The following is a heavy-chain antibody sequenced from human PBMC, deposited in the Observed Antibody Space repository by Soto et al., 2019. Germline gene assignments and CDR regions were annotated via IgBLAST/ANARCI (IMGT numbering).Heavy chain of an antibody. CDR2: INVGNGNT. CDR1: GYTFTDYA. CDR3: ARDLSTDYYYGMAV. V-gene: IGHV1-3*01. D-gene: IGHD4-17*01. J-gene: IGHJ6*02. Sequence: GASVNLSCKASGYTFTDYASHWVRQAPGQGLEWMGWINVGNGNTGYSRKLQGRVTMTRDTSTSTAYMELRSLRSDDTAVYYCARDLSTDYYYGMAVWGQGTTVIASS.